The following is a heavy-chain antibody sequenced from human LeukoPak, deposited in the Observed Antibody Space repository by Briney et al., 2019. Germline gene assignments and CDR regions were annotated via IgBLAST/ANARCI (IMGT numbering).Heavy chain of an antibody. J-gene: IGHJ4*02. CDR2: ISYDGSNK. Sequence: GGSLRLSCAASGFTFSSYAMHWVRQAPGKGLEWVAVISYDGSNKYYADSVKGRFTISRDNSKNTLYLQMNSLRAEDTAVYYCARVTGDSSSWYPPFDYWGQGTLVTVSS. D-gene: IGHD6-13*01. CDR1: GFTFSSYA. CDR3: ARVTGDSSSWYPPFDY. V-gene: IGHV3-30*04.